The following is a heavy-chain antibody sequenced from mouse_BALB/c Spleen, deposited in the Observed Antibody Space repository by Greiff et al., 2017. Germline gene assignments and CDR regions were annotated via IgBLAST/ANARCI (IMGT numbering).Heavy chain of an antibody. V-gene: IGHV5-6-3*01. J-gene: IGHJ2*01. Sequence: EVKVVESGGGLVQPGGSLKLSCAASGFTFSSYGMSWVRQTPDKRLELVATINSNGGSTYYPDSVKGRFTISRDNAKNTLYLQMSSLKSEDTAMYYCARDGRRYFDYWGQGTTLTVSS. CDR1: GFTFSSYG. CDR2: INSNGGST. CDR3: ARDGRRYFDY.